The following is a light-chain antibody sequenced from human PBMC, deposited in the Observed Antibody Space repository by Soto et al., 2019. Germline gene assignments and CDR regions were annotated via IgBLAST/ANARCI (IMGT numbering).Light chain of an antibody. CDR2: GAS. Sequence: EVVMTQSPATLSVSPGDKVSLSCRANQTISNTLAWYQQKPGQAPRLLIYGASTRATGVPARFSASGSGTEFTLTISSLQSEDFAVYYCQQYNNWPRATFGGGTKVDI. J-gene: IGKJ4*01. CDR1: QTISNT. CDR3: QQYNNWPRAT. V-gene: IGKV3D-15*01.